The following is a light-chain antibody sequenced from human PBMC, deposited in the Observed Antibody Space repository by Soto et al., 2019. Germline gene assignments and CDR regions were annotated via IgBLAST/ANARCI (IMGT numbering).Light chain of an antibody. CDR3: QQYGSSPKLT. CDR1: QSVSSRY. CDR2: GAS. V-gene: IGKV3-20*01. Sequence: EIVLTQSPGTLSLSPGERATLSCRASQSVSSRYFAWYQQKPGQAPRLLIYGASSRATGIPDRFRGSGSGTDFTLTISRREPEDFAVYYCQQYGSSPKLTFGGGTKVEIK. J-gene: IGKJ4*01.